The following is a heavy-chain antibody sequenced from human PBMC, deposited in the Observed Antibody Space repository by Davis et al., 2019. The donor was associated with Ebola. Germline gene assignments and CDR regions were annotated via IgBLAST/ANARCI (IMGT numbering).Heavy chain of an antibody. Sequence: SETLSLTCAVYGGSFSGYYRSWIRQPPGKGLEWIGEINHSGSTNYNPSLKSRVTISVDTSKNQFSLKLSSVTAADTAVYYCARRTRHAAAAQDYWGQGTLVTVSS. CDR1: GGSFSGYY. V-gene: IGHV4-34*01. CDR3: ARRTRHAAAAQDY. D-gene: IGHD6-13*01. J-gene: IGHJ4*02. CDR2: INHSGST.